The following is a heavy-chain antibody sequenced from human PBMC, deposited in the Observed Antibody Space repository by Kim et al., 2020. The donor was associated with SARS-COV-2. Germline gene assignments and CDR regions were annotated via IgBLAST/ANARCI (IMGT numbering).Heavy chain of an antibody. D-gene: IGHD5-18*01. CDR3: ARDHEGYGYPKYFDY. V-gene: IGHV1-2*04. CDR1: GYTFTGYY. J-gene: IGHJ4*02. Sequence: ASVKVSCKASGYTFTGYYMHWVRQAPGQGLEWMGWINPNSGGTNYAQKFQGWVTMTRDTSISTAYMELSRLRSDDTAVYYCARDHEGYGYPKYFDYWGQGTLVTVSS. CDR2: INPNSGGT.